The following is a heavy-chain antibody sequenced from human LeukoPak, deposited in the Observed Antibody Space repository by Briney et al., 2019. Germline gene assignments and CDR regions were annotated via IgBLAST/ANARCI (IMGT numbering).Heavy chain of an antibody. J-gene: IGHJ4*02. V-gene: IGHV3-33*06. CDR2: IWYDGSNK. CDR3: AKDWYSGGWYYFDY. Sequence: PGGSLRLSCAASGFTFSSYGMHRVRQAPGKGLEWVAVIWYDGSNKYYVDSVKGRFTISRDNSKNTLYLQMNSLRAEDTAVYYCAKDWYSGGWYYFDYWGQGTLVTVSS. CDR1: GFTFSSYG. D-gene: IGHD6-19*01.